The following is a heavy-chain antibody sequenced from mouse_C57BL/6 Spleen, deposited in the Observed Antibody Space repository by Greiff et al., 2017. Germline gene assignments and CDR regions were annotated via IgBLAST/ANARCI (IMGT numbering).Heavy chain of an antibody. CDR3: ARNYDYDGRAGFAY. J-gene: IGHJ3*01. V-gene: IGHV1-55*01. CDR1: GYTFTSYW. Sequence: QVQLQQPGAELVKPGASVKMSCKASGYTFTSYWITWVKQRPGQGLEWIGDIYPGSGSTNYNEKFKSKATLTVDTSSSTAYMQLSSLTSEDSAVYYCARNYDYDGRAGFAYWGQGTLVTVSA. CDR2: IYPGSGST. D-gene: IGHD2-4*01.